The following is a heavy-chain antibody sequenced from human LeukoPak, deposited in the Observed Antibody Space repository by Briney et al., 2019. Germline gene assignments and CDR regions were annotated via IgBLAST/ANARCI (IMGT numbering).Heavy chain of an antibody. CDR3: ARGGTIFGVVTNNWFDP. CDR1: GYTFTSYG. V-gene: IGHV1-18*01. CDR2: ISAYNGNT. Sequence: ASVKVSCKASGYTFTSYGISWVRQAPGQGLEWMGWISAYNGNTNYAQKLQGRVTMTTDTSTSTAYMELRCLRSDDTAVYYCARGGTIFGVVTNNWFDPWGQGTLVTVSS. D-gene: IGHD3-3*01. J-gene: IGHJ5*02.